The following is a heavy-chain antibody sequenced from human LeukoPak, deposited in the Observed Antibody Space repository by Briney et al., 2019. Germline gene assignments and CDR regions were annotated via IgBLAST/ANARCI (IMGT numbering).Heavy chain of an antibody. Sequence: GASVKVSCKASGYTFTSYGISWVRQAPGQGLEWMGWINPNSGGTNYAQKFQGRVTMTRDTSISTAYMELSRLRSDDTAVYYCAREGNWNYEDYYYYMDVWGKGTTVTVSS. CDR1: GYTFTSYG. D-gene: IGHD1-7*01. CDR3: AREGNWNYEDYYYYMDV. V-gene: IGHV1-2*02. J-gene: IGHJ6*03. CDR2: INPNSGGT.